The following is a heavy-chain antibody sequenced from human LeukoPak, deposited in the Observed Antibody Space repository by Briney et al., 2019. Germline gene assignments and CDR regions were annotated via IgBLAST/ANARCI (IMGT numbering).Heavy chain of an antibody. J-gene: IGHJ4*02. CDR3: ARITASGTSFDH. CDR1: GFTFSSYS. CDR2: ISSSSSYI. V-gene: IGHV3-21*01. Sequence: PGGSLRLSCAASGFTFSSYSMNWVRQAPGKGLEWVSSISSSSSYIYYADSVKGRFTISRDNAKNTLYLQMNSLRAEDTAVYFCARITASGTSFDHWGQGALVTVSS. D-gene: IGHD6-25*01.